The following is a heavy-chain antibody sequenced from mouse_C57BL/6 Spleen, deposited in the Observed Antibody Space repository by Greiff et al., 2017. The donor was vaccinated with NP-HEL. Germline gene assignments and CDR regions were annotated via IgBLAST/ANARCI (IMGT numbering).Heavy chain of an antibody. V-gene: IGHV14-4*01. Sequence: VHVKQSGAELVRPGASVKLSCTASGFNIKDDYMHWVKQRPEQGLEWIGWIDPENGDTEYASKFQGKATITADTSSSTAYLQLSSLTSEDTAVDYCTARVGSWDFEVWGTGTTVTVSS. CDR2: IDPENGDT. CDR1: GFNIKDDY. CDR3: TARVGSWDFEV. D-gene: IGHD1-1*01. J-gene: IGHJ1*03.